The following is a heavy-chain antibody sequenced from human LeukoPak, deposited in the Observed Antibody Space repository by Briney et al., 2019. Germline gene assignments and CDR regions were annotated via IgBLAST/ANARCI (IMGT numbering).Heavy chain of an antibody. V-gene: IGHV4-34*01. J-gene: IGHJ5*02. Sequence: SETLSLTCAVYGGSFSGYYWSWIRQPPGKGLEWIGEVNHSGSTNYNPSLKSRVTISVDTSKNQFSLKLSSVTAADTAVYYCARHYYYDSSGYYLIRNTFQRFDPWGQGTLVTVSS. CDR1: GGSFSGYY. D-gene: IGHD3-22*01. CDR3: ARHYYYDSSGYYLIRNTFQRFDP. CDR2: VNHSGST.